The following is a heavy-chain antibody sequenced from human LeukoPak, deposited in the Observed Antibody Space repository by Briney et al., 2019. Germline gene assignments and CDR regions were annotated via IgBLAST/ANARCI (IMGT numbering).Heavy chain of an antibody. D-gene: IGHD3-3*01. CDR2: IYPGDSDT. J-gene: IGHJ4*02. CDR3: ARQNDFRLDY. V-gene: IGHV5-51*01. Sequence: GESLKISCKGSGYTFSSYWIGRVRQMPGKGLEWMGIIYPGDSDTRYSPSLQGQVTISVDTSIGTAYLQWSSLKASDTAIYYCARQNDFRLDYWGQGTLVTVSS. CDR1: GYTFSSYW.